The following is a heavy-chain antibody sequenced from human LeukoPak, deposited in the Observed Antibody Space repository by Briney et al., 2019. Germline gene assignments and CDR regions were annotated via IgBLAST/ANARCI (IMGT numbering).Heavy chain of an antibody. D-gene: IGHD4-17*01. V-gene: IGHV3-43*02. Sequence: GGSLRLSCTASGFTFDDYAMHWVRQTPGKGLEWVSLISGNGENTYYADSVKGRFTISRDTSKNSLYLQMNSLRAEDTAVYYCATLLLGAMTTVTLADYWGQGTLVTVSS. CDR2: ISGNGENT. J-gene: IGHJ4*02. CDR1: GFTFDDYA. CDR3: ATLLLGAMTTVTLADY.